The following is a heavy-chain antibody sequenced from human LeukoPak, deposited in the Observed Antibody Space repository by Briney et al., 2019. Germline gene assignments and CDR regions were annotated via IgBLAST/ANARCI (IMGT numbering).Heavy chain of an antibody. CDR3: ARVMNRGYYFDY. CDR1: GFTVSSNY. CDR2: IYSGGST. Sequence: GGSLRLSCAASGFTVSSNYMSWVRQAPGKGLEWVSVIYSGGSTYYADSVKGSFTISRDNSKNTLYLQMNSLRAEDTAVYYCARVMNRGYYFDYWGQGTLVTVSS. J-gene: IGHJ4*02. V-gene: IGHV3-66*01. D-gene: IGHD1/OR15-1a*01.